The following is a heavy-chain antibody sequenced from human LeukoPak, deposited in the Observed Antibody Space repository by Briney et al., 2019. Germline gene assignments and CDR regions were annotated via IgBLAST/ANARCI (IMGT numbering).Heavy chain of an antibody. Sequence: SETLSLTCTVSGGSISSYYRSWIRQPPGKGLEWIGYIYYSGNTNYNPSLKSRVTISVDTSKNKFSLKLSSVTAADTAVYYCGRRYSSGWLFDYWGRGTLVTVSS. D-gene: IGHD6-19*01. CDR2: IYYSGNT. J-gene: IGHJ4*02. V-gene: IGHV4-59*01. CDR1: GGSISSYY. CDR3: GRRYSSGWLFDY.